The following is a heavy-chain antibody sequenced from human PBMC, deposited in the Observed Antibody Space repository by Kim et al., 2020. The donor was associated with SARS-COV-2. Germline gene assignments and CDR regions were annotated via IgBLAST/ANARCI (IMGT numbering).Heavy chain of an antibody. J-gene: IGHJ4*02. D-gene: IGHD4-4*01. CDR2: IYYSGST. CDR1: GGSISSSSYY. Sequence: SETLSLTCTVSGGSISSSSYYWGWIRQPPGKGLEWIGSIYYSGSTYYNPSLKSRVTISVDTSKNQFSLKLSSVTAADTAVYYCARVRRDGYSTGPLYFDYWGQGTLVTVSS. CDR3: ARVRRDGYSTGPLYFDY. V-gene: IGHV4-39*01.